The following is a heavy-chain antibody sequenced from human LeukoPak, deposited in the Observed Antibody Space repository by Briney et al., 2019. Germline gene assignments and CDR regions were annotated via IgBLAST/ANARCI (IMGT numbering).Heavy chain of an antibody. J-gene: IGHJ4*02. Sequence: ASVKVSCKASGYTFSSYDINWVRQATGQGLEWMGWMNPNSGNTGYAQKFQGRVTMTRNSSITTAYMELSSLRSEDTAVYYCARRHGRCSDGSCYYPDYWGQGTLVTVSS. D-gene: IGHD2-15*01. CDR1: GYTFSSYD. CDR3: ARRHGRCSDGSCYYPDY. V-gene: IGHV1-8*01. CDR2: MNPNSGNT.